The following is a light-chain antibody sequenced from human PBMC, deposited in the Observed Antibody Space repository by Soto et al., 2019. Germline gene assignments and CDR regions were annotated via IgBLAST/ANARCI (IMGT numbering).Light chain of an antibody. CDR1: QNINIY. CDR3: QQAHSFPYT. CDR2: ESS. J-gene: IGKJ2*01. Sequence: DIELTQSPSSLSASVGDRVTVTCRSSQNINIYLNWYQQKPGKAPKLLIFESSNLQSGVPSRFSGSGSRRDFTLTISSLQRGDFATYFCQQAHSFPYTFGQGTRLEIK. V-gene: IGKV1-39*01.